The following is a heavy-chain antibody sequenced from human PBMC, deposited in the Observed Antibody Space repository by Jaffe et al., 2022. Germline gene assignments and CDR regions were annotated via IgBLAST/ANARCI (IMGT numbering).Heavy chain of an antibody. CDR3: AKDIGTIVATIVD. J-gene: IGHJ3*01. CDR2: ISWNSGSI. CDR1: GFTFDDYA. D-gene: IGHD5-12*01. Sequence: EVHLVESGGGLVQPGRSLTLSCAASGFTFDDYAMHWVRQAPGKGLEWVSGISWNSGSIGYADSVKGRFTISRDNAKNSLYLQMNSLRAEDTALYYCAKDIGTIVATIVDWGQGTMVTVSS. V-gene: IGHV3-9*01.